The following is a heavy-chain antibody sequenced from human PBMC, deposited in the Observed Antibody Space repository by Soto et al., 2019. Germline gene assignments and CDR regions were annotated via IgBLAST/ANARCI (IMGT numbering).Heavy chain of an antibody. J-gene: IGHJ4*02. CDR2: IYYSGST. CDR1: GGSISSSSYY. Sequence: SETLSLTCTVSGGSISSSSYYWGWIRQPPGKGLEWIGSIYYSGSTYYNPSLKSRVTISVDTSKNQFSLKLSSVTAADTAVYYWARTGFFGVVPERYWGQGTLVTVSS. D-gene: IGHD3-3*01. V-gene: IGHV4-39*01. CDR3: ARTGFFGVVPERY.